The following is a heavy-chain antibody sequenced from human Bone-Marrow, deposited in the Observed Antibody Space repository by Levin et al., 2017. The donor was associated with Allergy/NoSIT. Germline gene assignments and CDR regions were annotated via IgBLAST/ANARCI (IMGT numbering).Heavy chain of an antibody. Sequence: SCAASGFTFSSYWMSWVRQAPGKGLEWVANIKQDGSEKYYVDSVKGRFTISRDNAKNSLYLQMNSLRAEDTAVYYCARDSSRWSEEQLDYWGQGTLVTVSS. CDR3: ARDSSRWSEEQLDY. V-gene: IGHV3-7*03. J-gene: IGHJ4*02. CDR2: IKQDGSEK. CDR1: GFTFSSYW. D-gene: IGHD1/OR15-1a*01.